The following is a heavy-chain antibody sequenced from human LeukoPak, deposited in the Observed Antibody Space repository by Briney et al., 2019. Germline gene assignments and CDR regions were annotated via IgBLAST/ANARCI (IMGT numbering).Heavy chain of an antibody. CDR2: ISSSGTYI. CDR3: ARDQYGEAVDY. D-gene: IGHD4-17*01. V-gene: IGHV3-21*06. J-gene: IGHJ4*02. Sequence: PGGSLRLSCAASGFTFSSYSMNWVRRAPGKGLEWVSSISSSGTYIYYADSVKGRFTISRDNAKNSLYLQMNSLRAEDTAVYYCARDQYGEAVDYWGQGTLVTVSS. CDR1: GFTFSSYS.